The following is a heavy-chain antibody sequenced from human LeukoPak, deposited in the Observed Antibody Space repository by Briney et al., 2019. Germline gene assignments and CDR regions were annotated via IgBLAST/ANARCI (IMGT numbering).Heavy chain of an antibody. D-gene: IGHD6-19*01. CDR3: AKYLAGGWSYIDC. J-gene: IGHJ4*02. Sequence: PGGSLRLSCAASGFTFSGNHMTWVRQAPGKWLEWVSGITGRGDTTHYTESLKGRFTISRDNSKNTLYLEMNYLRAEDTALYYCAKYLAGGWSYIDCWGQGTLVTVSS. CDR1: GFTFSGNH. V-gene: IGHV3-23*01. CDR2: ITGRGDTT.